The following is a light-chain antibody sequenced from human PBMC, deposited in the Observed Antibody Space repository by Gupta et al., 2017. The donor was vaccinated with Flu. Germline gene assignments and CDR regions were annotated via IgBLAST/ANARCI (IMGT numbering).Light chain of an antibody. J-gene: IGKJ1*01. CDR2: AAS. Sequence: PSSMSASEGDRVTITCRASQSISSYFHWYQQKPGDAPMLLIYAASRAHSGLPSRFSGSASATYFTLIISMRHPEDFANYCCQQGDTTRWTFGQGTKLEIK. CDR3: QQGDTTRWT. CDR1: QSISSY. V-gene: IGKV1-39*01.